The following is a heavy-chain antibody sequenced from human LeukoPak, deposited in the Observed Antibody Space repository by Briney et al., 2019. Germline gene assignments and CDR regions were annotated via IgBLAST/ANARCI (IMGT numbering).Heavy chain of an antibody. CDR2: IKQDGSEE. Sequence: PGGSLRLSCVASGFSFSSYGMHWVRRAPGKGLEWVANIKQDGSEEYYVDSVKGRFTISRDNAKNSLYLQMNSLRAEDTAVYYCARDLLTYYDILTGYYSHNWFDPWGQGTLVTVSS. CDR1: GFSFSSYG. V-gene: IGHV3-7*01. CDR3: ARDLLTYYDILTGYYSHNWFDP. J-gene: IGHJ5*02. D-gene: IGHD3-9*01.